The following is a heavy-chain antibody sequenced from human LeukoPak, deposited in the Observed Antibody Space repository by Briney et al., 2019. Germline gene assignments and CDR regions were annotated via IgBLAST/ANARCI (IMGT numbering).Heavy chain of an antibody. Sequence: SETLSLTCTVSGGSINSFYWGWIRQPPGKGLEWIGYVHYSGDTNYNPSLKSRATISVDTSKNQPSLNLNSVTAADTAVYYCARHRHGNNFGYDYWGQGTLVTVSS. CDR3: ARHRHGNNFGYDY. D-gene: IGHD5-18*01. CDR2: VHYSGDT. CDR1: GGSINSFY. J-gene: IGHJ4*02. V-gene: IGHV4-59*08.